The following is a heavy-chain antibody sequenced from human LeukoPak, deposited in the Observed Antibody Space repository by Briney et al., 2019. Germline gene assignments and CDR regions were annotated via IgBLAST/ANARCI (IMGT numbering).Heavy chain of an antibody. D-gene: IGHD3-22*01. V-gene: IGHV4-39*01. CDR3: GHDSSGYYWDY. CDR1: GGSISSSSYY. CDR2: IYYSGST. Sequence: SETLSLTCTVSGGSISSSSYYWGWIRQPPGKGLEWIGSIYYSGSTYYNPSLKSRVTISVDTSKNQFSLKLSSVTAADTAVYYCGHDSSGYYWDYWGQGTLVTVSS. J-gene: IGHJ4*02.